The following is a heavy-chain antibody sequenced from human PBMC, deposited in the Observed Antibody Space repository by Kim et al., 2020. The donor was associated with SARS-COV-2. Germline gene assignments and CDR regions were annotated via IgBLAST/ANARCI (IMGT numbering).Heavy chain of an antibody. J-gene: IGHJ3*01. CDR2: ISYEGSVK. D-gene: IGHD3-10*01. V-gene: IGHV3-30*18. CDR1: GFNFNNYA. CDR3: AKSSAFFWFGVGLNAF. Sequence: GGSLRLSCGTSGFNFNNYAMHWVRQAPGKGLEWLAVISYEGSVKKYADSLKGRFTVSRDSSHNTLYLQMRSLRPEDTVLYYCAKSSAFFWFGVGLNAF.